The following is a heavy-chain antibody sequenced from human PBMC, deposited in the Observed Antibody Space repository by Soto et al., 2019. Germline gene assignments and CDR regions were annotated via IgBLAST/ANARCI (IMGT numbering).Heavy chain of an antibody. V-gene: IGHV3-48*02. CDR1: GFTFSSYS. CDR2: ISSSSSTI. CDR3: AARGGGLPWYLFDY. D-gene: IGHD4-17*01. Sequence: EVQLVESGGGLVQPGGSLRLSCAASGFTFSSYSMNWVRQAPGKGLEWVSYISSSSSTIYYADSVKGRFTISRDNAKNSLYLQMNSLRDEDTAVYYCAARGGGLPWYLFDYWGQGTLVTVSS. J-gene: IGHJ4*02.